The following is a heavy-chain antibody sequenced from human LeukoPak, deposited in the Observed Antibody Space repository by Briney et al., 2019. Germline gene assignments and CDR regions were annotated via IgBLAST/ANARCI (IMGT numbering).Heavy chain of an antibody. D-gene: IGHD2-2*01. V-gene: IGHV4-34*01. CDR3: ARDGLIVVVPAASSLHAVDI. J-gene: IGHJ3*02. CDR2: INHRATT. CDR1: GGSFSGYY. Sequence: SETLSLTCAVYGGSFSGYYGSWIRHPPGKGLERIGEINHRATTYYNPSLKSRVSISVDTSKNQFSLKVNFVTAADTAVYYCARDGLIVVVPAASSLHAVDIWGQGTMVTVSS.